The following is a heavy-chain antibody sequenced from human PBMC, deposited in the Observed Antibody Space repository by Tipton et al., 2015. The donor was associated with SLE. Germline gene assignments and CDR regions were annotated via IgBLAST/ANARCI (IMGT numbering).Heavy chain of an antibody. CDR1: GFTFSTYG. Sequence: QLVQSGGGVVQPGGSLRLSCAASGFTFSTYGMHWVRQAPGKGLEWVAFIRYDGSDKFYADSVKGRFTISRDNAKNSLYLQMNSLRAEDTAVYYCARDRGMATMYWYFDLWGRGTLVTVSS. J-gene: IGHJ2*01. CDR2: IRYDGSDK. D-gene: IGHD5-24*01. V-gene: IGHV3-30*02. CDR3: ARDRGMATMYWYFDL.